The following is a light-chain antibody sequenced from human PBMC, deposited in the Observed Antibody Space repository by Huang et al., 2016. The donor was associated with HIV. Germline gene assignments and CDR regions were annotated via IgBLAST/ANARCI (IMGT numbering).Light chain of an antibody. CDR1: QTITSH. Sequence: DIQMTQSPSSLSASVGDRVTITCRASQTITSHLNWYQQKPEKAPNLLIYAASSWQSGVPSRFNGSGSGTDFTLTISSLQPGDFGTYYCQQTFTTPITFGPGTRVNIK. CDR2: AAS. CDR3: QQTFTTPIT. V-gene: IGKV1-39*01. J-gene: IGKJ3*01.